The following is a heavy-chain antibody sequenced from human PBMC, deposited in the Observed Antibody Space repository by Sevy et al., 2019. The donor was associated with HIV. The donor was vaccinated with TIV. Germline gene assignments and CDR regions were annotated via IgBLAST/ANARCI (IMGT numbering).Heavy chain of an antibody. CDR1: GFTFSNFA. D-gene: IGHD1-26*01. V-gene: IGHV3-23*01. CDR2: ISSNGGST. CDR3: AKCSYPFDSSRTEWEISSMIFDH. J-gene: IGHJ4*02. Sequence: GGSLRLSCAASGFTFSNFAMSWVRQAPGKGLEWVSAISSNGGSTYSADSVKRRFTISRDNSRNTLYLQMNSLRAGDTAVYYCAKCSYPFDSSRTEWEISSMIFDHWGQGALVTVSS.